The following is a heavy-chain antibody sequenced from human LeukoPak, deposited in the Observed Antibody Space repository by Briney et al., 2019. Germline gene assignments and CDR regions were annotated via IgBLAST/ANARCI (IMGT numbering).Heavy chain of an antibody. Sequence: SETLSLTCAVYGGSFSGYYWDWIRQPPGKGLEWIGSIYYSGSTYHNPSLKSRVTISVDTSKNQFSLKLSSVTAADTAVYYCASIARPPRVYSSGWSYYFDYWGQGTLVTVSS. V-gene: IGHV4-39*01. CDR1: GGSFSGYY. D-gene: IGHD6-19*01. CDR2: IYYSGST. CDR3: ASIARPPRVYSSGWSYYFDY. J-gene: IGHJ4*02.